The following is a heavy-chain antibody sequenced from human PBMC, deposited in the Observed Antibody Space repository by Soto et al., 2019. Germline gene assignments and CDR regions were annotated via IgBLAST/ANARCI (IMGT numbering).Heavy chain of an antibody. D-gene: IGHD2-21*02. CDR2: INPSGGST. V-gene: IGHV1-46*01. CDR3: ALVVVTANNWFDP. J-gene: IGHJ5*02. CDR1: GYTFTSYY. Sequence: ASVKVSCKASGYTFTSYYMHWVRQAPGQGLEWMGIINPSGGSTSYAQKFQGRVTMIRDTSTSTVYMELSSLRSEDTAVYYCALVVVTANNWFDPWGQGTLVTVSS.